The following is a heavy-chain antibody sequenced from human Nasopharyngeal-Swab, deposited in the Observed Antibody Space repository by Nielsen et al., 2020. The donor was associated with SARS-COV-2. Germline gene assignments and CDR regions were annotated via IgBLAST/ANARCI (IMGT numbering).Heavy chain of an antibody. CDR3: ARDLGSGYCPTTNCLGS. D-gene: IGHD2-2*01. V-gene: IGHV3-53*01. Sequence: GGSLRLSCAASGFTFSNYAMSWVRQAPGKGLDWVSVTEIGGTTHYADSVKGRFTISRDSSTNTLYLQMNSLRAEDTAVYYCARDLGSGYCPTTNCLGSWGQGTLVTVSS. J-gene: IGHJ1*01. CDR2: TEIGGTT. CDR1: GFTFSNYA.